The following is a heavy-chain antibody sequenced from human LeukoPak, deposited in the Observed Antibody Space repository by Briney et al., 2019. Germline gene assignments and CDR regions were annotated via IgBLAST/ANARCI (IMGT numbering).Heavy chain of an antibody. V-gene: IGHV3-30*04. CDR1: GFTFSSYA. Sequence: GGSLRLSCAASGFTFSSYAMHWVRQAPGKGLEWVAVISYDGSNKYYADSVKGRFTISRDNSKNTLYLQMNSLRAEDTAVYYCAKEVGQTWPFDYWGQGTLVTVSS. CDR3: AKEVGQTWPFDY. J-gene: IGHJ4*02. CDR2: ISYDGSNK.